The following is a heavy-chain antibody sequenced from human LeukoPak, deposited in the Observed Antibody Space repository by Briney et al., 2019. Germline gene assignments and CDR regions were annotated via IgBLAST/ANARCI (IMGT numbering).Heavy chain of an antibody. J-gene: IGHJ4*02. V-gene: IGHV1-18*01. D-gene: IGHD3-22*01. Sequence: ASVKVSCKASGYTFTSYGISWVRQAPGQGIEWMGWISAYNGNTNYAQKLQGRVTMTTDTSTSTAYMELRSLRSDDTAVYYCARDGEVTYYYDSSGYEFDYWGQGTLVTVSS. CDR1: GYTFTSYG. CDR3: ARDGEVTYYYDSSGYEFDY. CDR2: ISAYNGNT.